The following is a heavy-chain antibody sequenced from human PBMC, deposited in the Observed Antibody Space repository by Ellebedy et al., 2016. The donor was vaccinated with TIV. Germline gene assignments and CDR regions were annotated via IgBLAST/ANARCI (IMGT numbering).Heavy chain of an antibody. V-gene: IGHV1-46*01. Sequence: ASVKVSCKTSGYIFTAYYIHWARQAPGRGLEWLGRINPVDGTTEYARQFQGRVTMTRETSTDTAYMALRSLRSDDTAVYYCARGGSGNIDFWGQGSLVTVS. CDR1: GYIFTAYY. D-gene: IGHD3-10*01. CDR3: ARGGSGNIDF. J-gene: IGHJ4*02. CDR2: INPVDGTT.